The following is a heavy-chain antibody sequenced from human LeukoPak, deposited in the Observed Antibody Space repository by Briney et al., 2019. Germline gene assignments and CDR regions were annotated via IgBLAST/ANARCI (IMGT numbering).Heavy chain of an antibody. J-gene: IGHJ5*02. CDR3: ARDHIVPNWFDP. CDR1: GYTFTSYG. Sequence: ASVKVSCKASGYTFTSYGISWVRQAPGQGLEWMGWISAYNGNTSYAQKLQGRVTMTTDTSTSTAYMELRSLRSDDTAVYYCARDHIVPNWFDPWGQGTLVTVSS. V-gene: IGHV1-18*01. D-gene: IGHD2-8*01. CDR2: ISAYNGNT.